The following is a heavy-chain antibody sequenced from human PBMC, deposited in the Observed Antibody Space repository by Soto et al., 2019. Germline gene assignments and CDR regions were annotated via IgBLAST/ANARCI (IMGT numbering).Heavy chain of an antibody. Sequence: ASVKVSCKGFGYSFMKYGINWVRQAPGQGLEWVGWISPYSGYTHSAQKFHGRLTLTADTAASTAYMELRILRSADTALYYCAREASVLIPAAQPSRFDSWGQGTLVTVSS. CDR1: GYSFMKYG. J-gene: IGHJ4*02. V-gene: IGHV1-18*01. CDR2: ISPYSGYT. CDR3: AREASVLIPAAQPSRFDS. D-gene: IGHD2-2*01.